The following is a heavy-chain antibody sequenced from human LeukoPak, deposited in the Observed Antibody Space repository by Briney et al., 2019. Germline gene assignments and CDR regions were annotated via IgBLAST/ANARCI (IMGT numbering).Heavy chain of an antibody. CDR3: AKSSTRSSYYYYYMDV. D-gene: IGHD4-11*01. J-gene: IGHJ6*03. CDR2: ISGSGGST. Sequence: GGSLRLSCAASGFTFSSYAMSWVRQAPGKGLEWVSAISGSGGSTYYADSVKGRFTISRDNSKNTLYLQMNSLRAEDTAVYYCAKSSTRSSYYYYYMDVWGKGTTVTVSS. V-gene: IGHV3-23*01. CDR1: GFTFSSYA.